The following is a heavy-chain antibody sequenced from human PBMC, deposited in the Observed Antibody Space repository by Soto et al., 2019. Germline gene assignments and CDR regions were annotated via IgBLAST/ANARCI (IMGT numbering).Heavy chain of an antibody. J-gene: IGHJ4*02. V-gene: IGHV3-66*01. CDR1: GFTVSSNY. D-gene: IGHD3-10*01. Sequence: GGSLRLSCAASGFTVSSNYMSWVRQAPGKGLEWVSVIYSGGSTYYADSVKGRFTISRDNSKNTLYLQMNSLRAEDTAVYYCARDSQYYYGSGSPNYFDYWGQGTLVTVSS. CDR2: IYSGGST. CDR3: ARDSQYYYGSGSPNYFDY.